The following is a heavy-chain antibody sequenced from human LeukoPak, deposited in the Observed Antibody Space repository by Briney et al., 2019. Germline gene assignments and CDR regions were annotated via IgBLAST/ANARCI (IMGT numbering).Heavy chain of an antibody. CDR3: ARHRDIVVVPAASPIGY. CDR1: GGSISSSSYY. V-gene: IGHV4-39*01. J-gene: IGHJ4*02. D-gene: IGHD2-2*01. CDR2: IYYSGST. Sequence: SETLSLTCTVSGGSISSSSYYWGWIRQPPGKGLEWIGSIYYSGSTYYNPSLKGRVTISVDTSKNQFSLKLSSVTAADTAVYYCARHRDIVVVPAASPIGYWGQGTVVTVSS.